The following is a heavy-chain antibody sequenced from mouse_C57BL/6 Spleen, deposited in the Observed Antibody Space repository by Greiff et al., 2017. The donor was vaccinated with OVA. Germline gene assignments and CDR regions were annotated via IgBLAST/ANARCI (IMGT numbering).Heavy chain of an antibody. J-gene: IGHJ1*03. CDR2: ISYDGSN. CDR3: ARLYGSSYHWYFDV. CDR1: GYSITSGYY. D-gene: IGHD1-1*01. Sequence: ESGPGLVKPSQSLSLTCSVTGYSITSGYYWNWIRQFPGNKLEWMGYISYDGSNNYNPSLKNRISITRDTSKTQFFLKLNSVTTEDTATYYCARLYGSSYHWYFDVWGTGTTVTVSS. V-gene: IGHV3-6*01.